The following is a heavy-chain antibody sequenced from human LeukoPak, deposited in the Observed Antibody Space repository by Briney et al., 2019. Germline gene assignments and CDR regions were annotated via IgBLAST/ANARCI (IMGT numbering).Heavy chain of an antibody. CDR3: HYDFWSGYYVFDY. CDR2: ISCSGDLT. Sequence: GGSLRLSCAASTFTFNSYAVSWVRQAPGQGMDWISAISCSGDLTFYADSVKGRFTIPRANSKNKLYLEMDSLRAEDTAVYYCHYDFWSGYYVFDYWGQGTLVTVSS. V-gene: IGHV3-23*01. D-gene: IGHD3-3*01. J-gene: IGHJ4*02. CDR1: TFTFNSYA.